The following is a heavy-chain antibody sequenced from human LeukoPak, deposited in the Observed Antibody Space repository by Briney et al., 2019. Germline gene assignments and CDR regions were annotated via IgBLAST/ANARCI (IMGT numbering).Heavy chain of an antibody. J-gene: IGHJ3*02. V-gene: IGHV1-8*01. D-gene: IGHD6-13*01. CDR3: ARDGRGAAAADDPLDI. Sequence: ASVKVSCTASGYTFTNHDFNWMRQAAGQGLEWLGWMNPRSGSTGYAQKFRGRVTMTRDTSITTAYMELSSLTSEDTAVYYCARDGRGAAAADDPLDIWGQGTTVTVSS. CDR1: GYTFTNHD. CDR2: MNPRSGST.